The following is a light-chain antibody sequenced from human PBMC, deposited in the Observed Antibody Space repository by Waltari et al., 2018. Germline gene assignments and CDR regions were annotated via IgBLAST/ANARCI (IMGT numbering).Light chain of an antibody. Sequence: QSALTQPASVSGSPGQPITISCTGTSSYVGSFTLFSWYQLLPGKAPHPLISEVNNRPSGVSNRFSGSKSGITASLTISGLQAGDEADYYCCSYAGSTTFVLFGGGTKLTVL. CDR2: EVN. J-gene: IGLJ2*01. V-gene: IGLV2-23*02. CDR1: SSYVGSFTL. CDR3: CSYAGSTTFVL.